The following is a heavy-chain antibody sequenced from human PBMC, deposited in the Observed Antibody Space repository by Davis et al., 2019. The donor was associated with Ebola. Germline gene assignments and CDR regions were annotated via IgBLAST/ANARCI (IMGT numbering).Heavy chain of an antibody. CDR1: GYTFTSYA. CDR3: AREVRYYYDSTGYYPRGDAFDI. CDR2: INAGKGNT. D-gene: IGHD3-22*01. J-gene: IGHJ3*02. Sequence: ASVKVSCKASGYTFTSYAMHWVRQAPGQRLEWMGWINAGKGNTKYSRRFQGRVTITRDTSASTAYMELSSLRSEDTAVYYCAREVRYYYDSTGYYPRGDAFDIWGQGTMVTVSS. V-gene: IGHV1-3*01.